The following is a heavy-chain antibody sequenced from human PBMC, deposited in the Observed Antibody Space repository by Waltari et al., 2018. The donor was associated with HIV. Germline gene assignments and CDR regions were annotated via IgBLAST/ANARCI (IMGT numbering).Heavy chain of an antibody. Sequence: EVQLVESGGGLVQPGGSLRLSCAASGFTFSSYSMNWVRQAPGKGLGWVSYISSTSNNIYYADSVKGRFTVSRDNAKNSLSLQMNSLRAEDTAVYFCAKEVVALPHYYYYGLDVWGKGTTVTVSS. CDR3: AKEVVALPHYYYYGLDV. CDR2: ISSTSNNI. CDR1: GFTFSSYS. V-gene: IGHV3-48*04. J-gene: IGHJ6*04. D-gene: IGHD2-15*01.